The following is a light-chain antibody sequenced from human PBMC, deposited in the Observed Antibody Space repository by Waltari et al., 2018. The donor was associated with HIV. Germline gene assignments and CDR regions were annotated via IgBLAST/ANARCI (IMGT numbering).Light chain of an antibody. CDR3: QQSYSTPFT. CDR1: QSIDTY. V-gene: IGKV1-39*01. CDR2: SAS. J-gene: IGKJ2*01. Sequence: DIQMTQSRSSLSASVGDRVTITCRASQSIDTYLNWYQQKPGKAPKLLMYSASSLQSGVPSRFSGSGSGTDFTLTISSLQPEDCATYYCQQSYSTPFTFGLGTRLEIK.